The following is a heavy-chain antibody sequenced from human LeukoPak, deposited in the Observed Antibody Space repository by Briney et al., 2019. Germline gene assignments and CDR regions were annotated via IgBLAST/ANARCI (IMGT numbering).Heavy chain of an antibody. D-gene: IGHD3/OR15-3a*01. CDR1: DGSISSDRFY. CDR2: IKGSIT. CDR3: ARVPDWTYAADY. V-gene: IGHV4-61*02. Sequence: PSETLSLTCTVSDGSISSDRFYWTWVRQPAGKGLEWIGRIKGSITNYNPSLKSRVNISVDTSTNQFSLKLNSLTAADTAVYYCARVPDWTYAADYWGQGTLVTVSS. J-gene: IGHJ4*02.